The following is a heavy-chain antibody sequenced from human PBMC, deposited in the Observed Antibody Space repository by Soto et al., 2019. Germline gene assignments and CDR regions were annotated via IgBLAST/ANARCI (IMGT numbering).Heavy chain of an antibody. CDR2: ISAYNGNT. J-gene: IGHJ3*02. V-gene: IGHV1-18*01. Sequence: ASVKVSCKASGYTFTSYGISWVRQAPGQGLEWMGWISAYNGNTNYAQKLQGRVTMTTDTSTSTAYMELRSLRSDDTAVYYCAREAEYCGGDCYQHAFDIWGQGTMVTVSS. CDR3: AREAEYCGGDCYQHAFDI. D-gene: IGHD2-21*02. CDR1: GYTFTSYG.